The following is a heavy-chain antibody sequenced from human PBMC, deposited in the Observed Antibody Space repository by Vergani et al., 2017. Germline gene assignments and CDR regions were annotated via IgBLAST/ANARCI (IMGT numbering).Heavy chain of an antibody. CDR3: ARSRITRIVVVARHYYGMDV. Sequence: VQLVPSGAAVKKPGASVKVSCTASGYTFTSYYMHWVRQAPGQGLEWMGIINPSGGSTSDAQKFQGSVTMTRDTSTSTVYMELSSLRCEDTAVYYCARSRITRIVVVARHYYGMDVWGQGTTVTVSS. J-gene: IGHJ6*02. D-gene: IGHD3-22*01. CDR1: GYTFTSYY. V-gene: IGHV1-46*01. CDR2: INPSGGST.